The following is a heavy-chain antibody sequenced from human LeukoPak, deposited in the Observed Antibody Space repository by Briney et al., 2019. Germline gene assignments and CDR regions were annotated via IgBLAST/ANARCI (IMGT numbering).Heavy chain of an antibody. CDR1: GGSINSRSYY. CDR3: ARRTGLVRSGWPHFDS. V-gene: IGHV4-39*02. J-gene: IGHJ4*02. Sequence: SETLSLTCTVSGGSINSRSYYWAWIRQAPGKSLEWIGHVSSAGTTYSNPSLQSRLTMTVDTSRDHFSLKLTSVTAADTAVYYCARRTGLVRSGWPHFDSWGQGTLVSVSS. D-gene: IGHD6-19*01. CDR2: VSSAGTT.